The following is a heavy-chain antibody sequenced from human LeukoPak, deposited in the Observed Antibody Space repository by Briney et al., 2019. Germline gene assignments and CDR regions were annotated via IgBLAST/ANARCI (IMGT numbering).Heavy chain of an antibody. V-gene: IGHV3-23*01. J-gene: IGHJ3*02. Sequence: GGSLRHSRAASGFTFSSYAMSWVRQAPGKGLEWVSGISGSGGSTHYADSVKDRFTISRDNSKNTLYLQMNSLRAEDTAVYYCAKETVVVVAATHDAFDIWGQREMVTVSS. CDR2: ISGSGGST. D-gene: IGHD2-15*01. CDR1: GFTFSSYA. CDR3: AKETVVVVAATHDAFDI.